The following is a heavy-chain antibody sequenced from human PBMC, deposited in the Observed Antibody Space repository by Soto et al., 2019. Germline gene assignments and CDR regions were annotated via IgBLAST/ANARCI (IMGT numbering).Heavy chain of an antibody. CDR1: GYTFTNFG. J-gene: IGHJ6*02. CDR2: ISAYNGST. CDR3: ATVISAITTNYHYYGMAV. D-gene: IGHD3-3*01. V-gene: IGHV1-18*01. Sequence: ASVKVSCKASGYTFTNFGISWVRQAPGQGLEWMGWISAYNGSTNSAQKFQGRLTMTRDTSISTAYMELSRLTSDDTAIYYCATVISAITTNYHYYGMAVWGRGTTVTVSS.